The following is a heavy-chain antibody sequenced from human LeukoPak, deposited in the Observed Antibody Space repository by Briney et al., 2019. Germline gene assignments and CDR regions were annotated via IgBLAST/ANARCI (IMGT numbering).Heavy chain of an antibody. D-gene: IGHD1-26*01. V-gene: IGHV4-39*01. CDR1: GGSISSSSYY. CDR2: IYYSGST. CDR3: AVGINFDY. Sequence: TSETLSLTCTVSGGSISSSSYYWGWIRQPPGKGLEWIGSIYYSGSTYYNPSLKSRVTISVDTSKNQFSLKLSSVTAADTAVYYCAVGINFDYWGQGTLVTVSS. J-gene: IGHJ4*02.